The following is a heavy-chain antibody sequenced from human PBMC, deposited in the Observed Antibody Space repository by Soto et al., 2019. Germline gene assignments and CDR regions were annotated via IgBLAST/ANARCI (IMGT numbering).Heavy chain of an antibody. V-gene: IGHV1-69*12. CDR1: GGAFSDYA. CDR2: IMPIFRAP. CDR3: ASWLKGPGIGNYYYGRDV. Sequence: QVQLVQSGAEVKKPGSSVKVSCKASGGAFSDYAFSWVRQAPGQGLEWLGGIMPIFRAPDYAQKFQGRVTITADEVTRTAYVEMNSLRSEDTAVYYCASWLKGPGIGNYYYGRDVWGQGTTVTVS. D-gene: IGHD6-13*01. J-gene: IGHJ6*02.